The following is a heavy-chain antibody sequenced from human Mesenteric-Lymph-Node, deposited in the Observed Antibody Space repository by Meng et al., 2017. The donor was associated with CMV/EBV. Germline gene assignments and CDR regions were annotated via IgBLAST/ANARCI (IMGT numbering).Heavy chain of an antibody. D-gene: IGHD5-18*01. CDR1: GFTFSSYS. Sequence: GGSLRLSCAASGFTFSSYSMNWVRQAPGKGLEWVSYISSSSSTIYYADSVKGRFTISRDNAKNSLYLQVNSLRGDDTALYYCARPTLYSYGFPTNHYYGLDVWGQGTTVTVSS. CDR2: ISSSSSTI. J-gene: IGHJ6*02. CDR3: ARPTLYSYGFPTNHYYGLDV. V-gene: IGHV3-48*04.